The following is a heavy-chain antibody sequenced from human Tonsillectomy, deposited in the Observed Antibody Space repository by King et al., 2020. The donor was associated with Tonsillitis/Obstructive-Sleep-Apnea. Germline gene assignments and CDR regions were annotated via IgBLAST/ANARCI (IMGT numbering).Heavy chain of an antibody. CDR2: IKQDGSEK. CDR1: GFTFSSYW. Sequence: VQLVESGGGLVQPGGSLRLSCAASGFTFSSYWMSWVRQAPGKGLEWVANIKQDGSEKYYVDSVKGRFTISRDNAKNSLYLQMNSLRAEDTAVYYCVWDPGYRSWGRGFDYWGQGTLVTVSS. CDR3: VWDPGYRSWGRGFDY. D-gene: IGHD6-19*01. V-gene: IGHV3-7*03. J-gene: IGHJ4*02.